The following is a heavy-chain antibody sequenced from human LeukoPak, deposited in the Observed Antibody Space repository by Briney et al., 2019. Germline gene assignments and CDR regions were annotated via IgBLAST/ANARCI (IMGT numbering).Heavy chain of an antibody. CDR2: VYYSGST. D-gene: IGHD3-3*01. CDR1: GGSLSSYY. CDR3: ARAPTIFGVVIFYFDY. V-gene: IGHV4-59*01. J-gene: IGHJ4*02. Sequence: SETLSLTCTVSGGSLSSYYWSWIRQPPGKGLERIGYVYYSGSTNYNPSLKSRVTISVYTSKNQFSLKLSSVTAADTAVYYCARAPTIFGVVIFYFDYWGQGTLVTVSS.